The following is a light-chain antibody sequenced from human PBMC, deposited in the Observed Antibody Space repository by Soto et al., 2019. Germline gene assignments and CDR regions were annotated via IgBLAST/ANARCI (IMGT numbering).Light chain of an antibody. V-gene: IGKV1-5*01. Sequence: DIHMTQSPSTLSASVGDRVTITCRAIQSISSWLAWYQQKPGKAPKLLIYDASSLESGVPSRFSGSGSGTEFTLTISSLQPDDFATYYCQQYNSYWTFGQGTKVDTK. CDR3: QQYNSYWT. J-gene: IGKJ1*01. CDR1: QSISSW. CDR2: DAS.